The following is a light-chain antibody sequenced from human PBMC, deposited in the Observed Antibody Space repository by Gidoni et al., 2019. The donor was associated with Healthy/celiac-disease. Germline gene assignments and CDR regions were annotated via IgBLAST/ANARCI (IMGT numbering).Light chain of an antibody. CDR2: DAS. J-gene: IGKJ1*01. CDR1: QSISSW. CDR3: QQYSSYSWT. Sequence: DIQMTQSPSTLSASVGDRVTITCRASQSISSWLAWYQQKPGKAPKLLIYDASSFERGVPSGFSGSGSGTEFSLTIISLQPDDFSTYYCQQYSSYSWTFGQGTKVEIK. V-gene: IGKV1-5*01.